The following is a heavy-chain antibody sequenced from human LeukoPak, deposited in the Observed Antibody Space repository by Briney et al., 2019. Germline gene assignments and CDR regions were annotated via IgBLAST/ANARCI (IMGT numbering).Heavy chain of an antibody. CDR3: AKDRTPWDSGSPVALDY. CDR2: IWYGGSNK. CDR1: GFTFSNYG. Sequence: GGSLRLSCAASGFTFSNYGMHWVRQAPGKGLEWVAVIWYGGSNKYYADSVKGRFTISRDNSKNTLYLQMHSLRAEDTAVYYCAKDRTPWDSGSPVALDYWGQGTLVTVSS. V-gene: IGHV3-30*02. J-gene: IGHJ4*02. D-gene: IGHD1-26*01.